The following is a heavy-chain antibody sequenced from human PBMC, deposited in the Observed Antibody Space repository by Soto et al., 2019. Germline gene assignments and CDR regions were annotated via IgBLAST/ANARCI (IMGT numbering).Heavy chain of an antibody. CDR3: ASTPGGSSSCVDY. CDR1: GYTFTSYA. J-gene: IGHJ4*02. Sequence: QVQLVQSGAEEKKPGASVKVSCKASGYTFTSYAMHWVRQAPGQRLEWMGWINAGNGNTKYSQKFQGRVTITRDTSRSTAYMEPSRLRSEDTAVEYCASTPGGSSSCVDYWGQGTLVTVSS. CDR2: INAGNGNT. D-gene: IGHD6-6*01. V-gene: IGHV1-3*05.